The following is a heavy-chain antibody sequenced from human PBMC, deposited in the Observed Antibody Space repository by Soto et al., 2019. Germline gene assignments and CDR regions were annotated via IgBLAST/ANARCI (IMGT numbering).Heavy chain of an antibody. CDR1: GGSISSGGYY. J-gene: IGHJ4*02. D-gene: IGHD3-10*01. CDR3: ARDSNYYGSGSYVWGY. Sequence: QVQLQESGPGLVKPSQTLSLTCTVSGGSISSGGYYWSWIRQHPGKGLEWIGYIYYSGGTYYNPSLKSRVTISVDTSKNQFSLKLSSVTAADTAVYYCARDSNYYGSGSYVWGYWGQGTLVTVSS. V-gene: IGHV4-31*03. CDR2: IYYSGGT.